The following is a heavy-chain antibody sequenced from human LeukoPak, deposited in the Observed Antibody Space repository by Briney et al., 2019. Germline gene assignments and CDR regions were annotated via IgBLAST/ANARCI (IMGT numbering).Heavy chain of an antibody. Sequence: SQTLSLTCTVSGVSISSGGYYWSWIRQPGGKGLEWIERIYTSGSTNYNPSLKSRVTMSVDTSKNQFSLKLSSVTAADTAVYYCARGVVPAAMDYWGQGTLVTVSS. CDR3: ARGVVPAAMDY. J-gene: IGHJ4*02. CDR2: IYTSGST. V-gene: IGHV4-61*02. D-gene: IGHD2-2*01. CDR1: GVSISSGGYY.